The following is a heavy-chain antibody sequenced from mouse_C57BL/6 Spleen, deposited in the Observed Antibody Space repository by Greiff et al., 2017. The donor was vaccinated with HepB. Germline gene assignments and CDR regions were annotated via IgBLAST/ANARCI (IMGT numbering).Heavy chain of an antibody. CDR1: GYTFTDYN. J-gene: IGHJ2*01. D-gene: IGHD3-2*02. CDR2: INPNNGGT. Sequence: EVQLQQSGPELVKPGASVKIPCKASGYTFTDYNMDWVKQSHGKSLEWIGDINPNNGGTIYNQKFKGKATLTVDKSSSTAYMELRSLTSEDTAVYYCARYEDSSGFDYFDYWGQGTTLTVSS. V-gene: IGHV1-18*01. CDR3: ARYEDSSGFDYFDY.